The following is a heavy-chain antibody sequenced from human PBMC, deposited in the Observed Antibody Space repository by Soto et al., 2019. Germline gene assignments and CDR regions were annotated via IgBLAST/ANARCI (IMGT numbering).Heavy chain of an antibody. J-gene: IGHJ6*02. CDR1: GFTFSSYG. CDR3: ARPYCSSTSCYRGADYYYGMDV. CDR2: IWYDGSNK. Sequence: GGSLRLSCAASGFTFSSYGMHWVRQAPGKGLEWVAVIWYDGSNKYYADSVKGRFTISRDNSKNTLYLQMNSLSAEDTAVYYCARPYCSSTSCYRGADYYYGMDVWGQGTTVTVSS. D-gene: IGHD2-2*02. V-gene: IGHV3-33*01.